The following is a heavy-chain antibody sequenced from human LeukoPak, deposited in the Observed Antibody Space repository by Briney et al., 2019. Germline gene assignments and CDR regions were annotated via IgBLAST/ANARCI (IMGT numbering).Heavy chain of an antibody. J-gene: IGHJ3*02. V-gene: IGHV4-4*07. CDR1: GGSITGYY. Sequence: ASETLSLTCTVSGGSITGYYWNWIRQPAGQGLEWLGRVYSSGVGNYNPSLTSRVTMSVDTSKNQFSLKLTSLTAADTAVYYCARGHCSGTSCYSPHAFDIWGQGTMVTVSS. D-gene: IGHD2-15*01. CDR3: ARGHCSGTSCYSPHAFDI. CDR2: VYSSGVG.